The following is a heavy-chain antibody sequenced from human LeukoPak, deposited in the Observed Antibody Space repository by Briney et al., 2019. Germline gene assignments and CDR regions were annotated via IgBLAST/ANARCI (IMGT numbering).Heavy chain of an antibody. CDR3: ARWKAYFDWLYDPDAFDI. D-gene: IGHD3-9*01. V-gene: IGHV3-21*01. CDR1: GFTFSSYS. J-gene: IGHJ3*02. CDR2: ISSSSSYI. Sequence: PGGSLRLSCAVSGFTFSSYSMNWVRQAPGKGLGWVSSISSSSSYIYYADSVKGRFTISRDNAKNSLYLQMNSLRAEDTAVYYCARWKAYFDWLYDPDAFDIWGQGTMVTVSS.